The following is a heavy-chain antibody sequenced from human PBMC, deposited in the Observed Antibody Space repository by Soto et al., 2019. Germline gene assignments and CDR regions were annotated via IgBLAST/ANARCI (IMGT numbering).Heavy chain of an antibody. V-gene: IGHV3-9*01. D-gene: IGHD3-3*01. Sequence: GGSLRLSCAASGFTFDDYAMHWVRQAPGKGLEWVSGISWNSGSIGYADSVKGRFTISRDNAKNSLYLQMNSLRAEDTALYYCAKSRGYDFWSGYYFDYWGQGTLVTVSS. J-gene: IGHJ4*02. CDR2: ISWNSGSI. CDR3: AKSRGYDFWSGYYFDY. CDR1: GFTFDDYA.